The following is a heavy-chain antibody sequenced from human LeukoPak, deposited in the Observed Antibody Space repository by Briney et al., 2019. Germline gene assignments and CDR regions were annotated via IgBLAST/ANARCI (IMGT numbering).Heavy chain of an antibody. V-gene: IGHV4-39*01. CDR2: IYYTGNT. Sequence: PSETLFLTCTVSGDSISTSYSYWGWIRRPPGRGLEWVGSIYYTGNTYSNSSLKSRVSMFVDTSKNQFSLILTSVTAADTAVYYCARQTGVGLFILPGGQGTLVTVSS. D-gene: IGHD3-3*01. CDR1: GDSISTSYSY. CDR3: ARQTGVGLFILP. J-gene: IGHJ4*02.